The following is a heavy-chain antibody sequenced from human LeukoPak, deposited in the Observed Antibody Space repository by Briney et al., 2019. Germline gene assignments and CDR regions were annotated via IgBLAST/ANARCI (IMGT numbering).Heavy chain of an antibody. J-gene: IGHJ4*02. V-gene: IGHV3-23*01. D-gene: IGHD1-1*01. CDR2: ITAGDGAT. Sequence: PGGSLRLSCAASGVNFKTYTLTWVRQAPGKRPEWLSSITAGDGATYYADSVRGRFTISRDYSRNTVYLHLSGLRAEDTAVYYCARDRSTDAISEFWGQGTLVAVSS. CDR3: ARDRSTDAISEF. CDR1: GVNFKTYT.